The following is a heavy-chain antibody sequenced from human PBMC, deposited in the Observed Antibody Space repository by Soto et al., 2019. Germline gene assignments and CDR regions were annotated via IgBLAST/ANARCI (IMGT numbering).Heavy chain of an antibody. Sequence: QIQLVQSGAEVKKPGASVRVSCKASGYAFSNYGISWIRQAPGLGLEWMGWISPYNGNTDYAQSLQGRVTMTTDTSTNTAYMELRSLTSDDTGVYSCATTYDSGFDPCGQGTLVTVSS. J-gene: IGHJ5*02. CDR1: GYAFSNYG. CDR3: ATTYDSGFDP. V-gene: IGHV1-18*04. CDR2: ISPYNGNT. D-gene: IGHD5-12*01.